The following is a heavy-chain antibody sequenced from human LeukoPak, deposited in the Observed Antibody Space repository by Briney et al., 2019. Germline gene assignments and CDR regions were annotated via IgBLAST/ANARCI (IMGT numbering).Heavy chain of an antibody. V-gene: IGHV4-39*01. J-gene: IGHJ6*03. CDR1: GGSISSSSYY. CDR3: ARQADDCSGGSCYYYYMDV. D-gene: IGHD2-15*01. CDR2: IYYSGST. Sequence: SETLSLTCTVSGGSISSSSYYWGWIRQPPGKGLEWIGSIYYSGSTYYNPSLKSRVTISVDTSKSQFSLKLSSVTAADTAVYYCARQADDCSGGSCYYYYMDVWGKGTTVTISS.